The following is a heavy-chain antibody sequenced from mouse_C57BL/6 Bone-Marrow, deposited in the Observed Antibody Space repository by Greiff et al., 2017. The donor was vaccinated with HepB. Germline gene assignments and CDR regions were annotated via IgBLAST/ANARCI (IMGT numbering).Heavy chain of an antibody. CDR1: GYSITSGYY. J-gene: IGHJ1*03. Sequence: EVKVEESGPGLVKPSQSLSLTCSVTGYSITSGYYWNWIRQFPGNKLEWMGYISYDGSNNYNPSLKNRISITRDTSKNQFFLKLNSVTTEDTATYYCARDALITTVVATGRFDVWGTGTTVTVSS. V-gene: IGHV3-6*01. CDR2: ISYDGSN. D-gene: IGHD1-1*01. CDR3: ARDALITTVVATGRFDV.